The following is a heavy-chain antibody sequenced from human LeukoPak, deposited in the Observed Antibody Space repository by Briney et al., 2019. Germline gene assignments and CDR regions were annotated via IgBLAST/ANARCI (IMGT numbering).Heavy chain of an antibody. CDR2: MYQSETT. D-gene: IGHD3-22*01. CDR3: ARVRPRGSSGYPDY. CDR1: GDSISSGYY. Sequence: PSETLSLTCGVSGDSISSGYYWGWIRQPPGKGLEWIGYMYQSETTYYNPSLKSRVTISADTSKNQFSLKLSSVTAADTAVSYCARVRPRGSSGYPDYWGQGTLVTVSS. V-gene: IGHV4-38-2*01. J-gene: IGHJ4*02.